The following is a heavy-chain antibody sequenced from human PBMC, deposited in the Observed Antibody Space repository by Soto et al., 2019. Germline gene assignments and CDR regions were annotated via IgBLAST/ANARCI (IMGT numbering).Heavy chain of an antibody. Sequence: QVQLVESGGGVVQPGRSLRLSCAASGFTFSSYAMHWVRQAPGKGLEWVAVISYDGSNKYYADSVKGRFTISRDNSKNTLYLQMNSLRAEDTAVYYCARVQITMPGGDAFDIWGQGTMVTVSS. CDR3: ARVQITMPGGDAFDI. V-gene: IGHV3-30-3*01. CDR2: ISYDGSNK. CDR1: GFTFSSYA. J-gene: IGHJ3*02. D-gene: IGHD3-10*01.